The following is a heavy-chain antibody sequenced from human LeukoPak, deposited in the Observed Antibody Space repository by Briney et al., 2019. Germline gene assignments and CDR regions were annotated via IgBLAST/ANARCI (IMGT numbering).Heavy chain of an antibody. CDR1: GYTFTSYY. CDR2: INPSGGST. CDR3: ARGGYDQEAFDY. D-gene: IGHD5-12*01. V-gene: IGHV1-46*01. Sequence: ASVKVSCKASGYTFTSYYMHWVRQAPGQGLEWMGIINPSGGSTSYAQKFQGRVTMTRDMSTSTVYMKLSSLISEDTAVYYCARGGYDQEAFDYWGQGTLVTVSS. J-gene: IGHJ4*02.